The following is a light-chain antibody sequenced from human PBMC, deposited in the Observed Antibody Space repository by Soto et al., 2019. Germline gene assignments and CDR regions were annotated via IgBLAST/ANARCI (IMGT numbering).Light chain of an antibody. CDR3: QQYGSSPPT. CDR1: QSVRSNY. J-gene: IGKJ1*01. V-gene: IGKV3-20*01. CDR2: GAS. Sequence: EIVLTQSPGTLSLSPGERATRSCRASQSVRSNYLAWYQRKPGQAPRLLIYGASSRATDIPRRFSGSGSGTDFTLTITRLEPEDFAVYYCQQYGSSPPTFGLGTKVEFK.